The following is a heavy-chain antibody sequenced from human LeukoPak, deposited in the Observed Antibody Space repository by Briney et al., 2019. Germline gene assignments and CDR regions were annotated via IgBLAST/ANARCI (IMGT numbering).Heavy chain of an antibody. CDR3: AKRPAAAGTGFDY. Sequence: GGSLRLSCAASGFTFSSYAMHWVRQAPGKGLEWVAVISYDGSNKYYADSVKGRFTISRDNSKNTLYLQMNSLRAEDTAVYYCAKRPAAAGTGFDYWGQGTLVTVSS. J-gene: IGHJ4*02. V-gene: IGHV3-30-3*01. D-gene: IGHD6-13*01. CDR1: GFTFSSYA. CDR2: ISYDGSNK.